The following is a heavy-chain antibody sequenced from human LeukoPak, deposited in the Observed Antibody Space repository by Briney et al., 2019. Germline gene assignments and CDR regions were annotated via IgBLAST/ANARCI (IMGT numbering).Heavy chain of an antibody. J-gene: IGHJ6*02. Sequence: GGSLRLSCAASGFSFSSYWMTWVRQAPGKGLEWVANIKQDGSDKYYVDSVKGRFTISRDSAKNSLYLQMNSLRAEDTAVYYCVRDWYYYDSITGDYYYYGMDVWGQGTTVTVSS. CDR3: VRDWYYYDSITGDYYYYGMDV. V-gene: IGHV3-7*03. D-gene: IGHD3-22*01. CDR1: GFSFSSYW. CDR2: IKQDGSDK.